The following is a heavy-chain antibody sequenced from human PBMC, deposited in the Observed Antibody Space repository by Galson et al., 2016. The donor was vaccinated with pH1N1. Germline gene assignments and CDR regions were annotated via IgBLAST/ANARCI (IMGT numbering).Heavy chain of an antibody. J-gene: IGHJ4*02. CDR1: GGSISSNDYY. Sequence: ETLSLTCTISGGSISSNDYYWTWIRQPPGKGLEWIGTIYSSGSTYDNPSLKSRVTISVDTSKNQFSLKLSSVTAADTAVYYCAREDCSSGPCPLDSWGQGTLVIVSS. V-gene: IGHV4-39*07. CDR2: IYSSGST. CDR3: AREDCSSGPCPLDS. D-gene: IGHD2-15*01.